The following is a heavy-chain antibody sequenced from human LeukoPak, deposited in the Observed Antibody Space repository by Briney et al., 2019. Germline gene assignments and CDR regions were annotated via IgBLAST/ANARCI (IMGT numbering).Heavy chain of an antibody. CDR2: MYNSGST. CDR1: GGSISGSY. Sequence: PSETLSLTCTVSGGSISGSYWSWIRQPPGKGLEWIAYMYNSGSTNYNPSLKSRVTISIDTSKNQFSLKLSSLTAADTAIYYCARGIESYGDYGYWGQGRLVTVSS. V-gene: IGHV4-59*01. CDR3: ARGIESYGDYGY. D-gene: IGHD4-17*01. J-gene: IGHJ4*02.